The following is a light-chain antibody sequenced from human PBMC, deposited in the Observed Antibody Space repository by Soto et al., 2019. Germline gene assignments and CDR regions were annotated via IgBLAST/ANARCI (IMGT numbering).Light chain of an antibody. CDR3: SSYTSSSTRP. CDR1: SSDVGGYNY. J-gene: IGLJ1*01. CDR2: EVS. V-gene: IGLV2-14*01. Sequence: SALTQPASVSGSPGQSITISCTGTSSDVGGYNYVSWYQQHPGKAPKLMIYEVSNRPSGVSNRFSGSKSGNTASLTISGLQAEDEADYYCSSYTSSSTRPFGTGTKVTVL.